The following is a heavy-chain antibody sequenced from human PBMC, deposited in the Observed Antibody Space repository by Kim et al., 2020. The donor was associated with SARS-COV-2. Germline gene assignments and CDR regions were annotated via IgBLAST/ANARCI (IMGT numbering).Heavy chain of an antibody. CDR3: ARRMGVEAAFEV. V-gene: IGHV3-7*03. Sequence: KYYGDFVKGRFSISRDNAKASMSLTKNSLRDEDTAVYYCARRMGVEAAFEVWGQGTLVTV. J-gene: IGHJ3*01. D-gene: IGHD2-15*01. CDR2: K.